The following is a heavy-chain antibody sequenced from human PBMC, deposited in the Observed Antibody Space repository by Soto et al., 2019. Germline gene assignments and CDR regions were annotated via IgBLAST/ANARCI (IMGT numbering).Heavy chain of an antibody. CDR2: ITWNSRVL. D-gene: IGHD3-3*01. CDR3: AKGRYDFWSPYYFDS. V-gene: IGHV3-9*01. CDR1: GLNFDDFA. J-gene: IGHJ4*02. Sequence: GGSLRLSCVGTGLNFDDFAMHWVRQSPGKGLEWVSGITWNSRVLAYADSVKGRFTISRDNARNSLYLQMDSLRDEDTALYYCAKGRYDFWSPYYFDSWGQGTLVTVSS.